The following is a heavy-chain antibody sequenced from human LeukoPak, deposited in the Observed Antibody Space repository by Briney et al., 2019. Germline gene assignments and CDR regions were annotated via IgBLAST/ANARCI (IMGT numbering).Heavy chain of an antibody. D-gene: IGHD3-10*01. CDR1: GFTFSSYA. J-gene: IGHJ4*02. CDR2: ISYDGSNK. CDR3: AREYYTVRGVFDY. Sequence: GRSLRLSCAASGFTFSSYARHWVRQAPGKGLEWVAVISYDGSNKYYADSVKGRFTISRDNSKNTLYLQMNSLRAEDTAVYYCAREYYTVRGVFDYWGQGTLVTVSS. V-gene: IGHV3-30*04.